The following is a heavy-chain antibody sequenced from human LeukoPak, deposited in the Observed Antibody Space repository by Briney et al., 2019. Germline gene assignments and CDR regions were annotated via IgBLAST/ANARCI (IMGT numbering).Heavy chain of an antibody. Sequence: PGGSLRLSCAASGFTFSSYGMRWVRQAPGKGLEWVAVISYDGSNKYYADSVKGRFTISRDNSKNTLYLQMNSLRAEDTAVYYCAKDSSGWYTQGSYYYYYYMDVWGKGTTVTVSS. D-gene: IGHD6-19*01. CDR2: ISYDGSNK. CDR1: GFTFSSYG. J-gene: IGHJ6*03. V-gene: IGHV3-30*18. CDR3: AKDSSGWYTQGSYYYYYYMDV.